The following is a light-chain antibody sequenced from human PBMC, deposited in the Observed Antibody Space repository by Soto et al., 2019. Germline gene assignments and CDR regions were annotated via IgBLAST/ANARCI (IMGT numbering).Light chain of an antibody. J-gene: IGKJ1*01. CDR2: AAS. CDR3: QQYNTYWT. Sequence: DIQMTQSPSSVSASVGDRVTITCRASQDISGWLAWFQQKPGKAPNLLIYAASILQSGVPSRFSGSGSGTEFTLTISSLQPDDFATYYCQQYNTYWTFGQGTKVDIK. V-gene: IGKV1D-16*01. CDR1: QDISGW.